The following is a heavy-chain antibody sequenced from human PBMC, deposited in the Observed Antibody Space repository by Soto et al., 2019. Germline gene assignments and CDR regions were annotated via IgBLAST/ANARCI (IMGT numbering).Heavy chain of an antibody. D-gene: IGHD5-12*01. J-gene: IGHJ4*02. V-gene: IGHV3-30*18. CDR1: GFTFSSYG. CDR2: ISYDGSNK. Sequence: QVQLVESGGGVVQPGRSLRLSCAASGFTFSSYGMHWVRQAPGKGLEWVAVISYDGSNKYYADSVKGRFTISRDNSKNTLYLQMNSLRAEDTAVYYCAKEGGYHSPWFDYWGQGTLVTVSS. CDR3: AKEGGYHSPWFDY.